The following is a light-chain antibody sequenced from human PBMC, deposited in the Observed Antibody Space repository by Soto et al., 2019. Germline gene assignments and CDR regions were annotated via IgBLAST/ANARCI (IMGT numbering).Light chain of an antibody. CDR1: QSVSSSY. V-gene: IGKV3-20*01. J-gene: IGKJ5*01. CDR3: QQYGSSIT. Sequence: EIVLTQSPGTLSLSPGERATLSCRASQSVSSSYLAWYQQKPGQAPRLLIYGASSRATGIPDRFSGSGSGTDFTLTINRLEPEDFAVCYCQQYGSSITFGQGTRLEIK. CDR2: GAS.